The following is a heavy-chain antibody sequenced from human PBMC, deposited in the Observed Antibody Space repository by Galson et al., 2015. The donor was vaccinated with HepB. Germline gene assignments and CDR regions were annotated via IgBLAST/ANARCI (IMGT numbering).Heavy chain of an antibody. D-gene: IGHD1-26*01. J-gene: IGHJ6*02. V-gene: IGHV3-23*01. CDR2: ISSSGERT. Sequence: SLRLSCAASGFTFSTYGMNWVRQAPGKGLEWVSAISSSGERTGFAESVKGRFTVSRDNSKNTLYLQLNSLRAEDTAIYYCAKDRWPRETYYYGMDVWGQGTTVTVSS. CDR3: AKDRWPRETYYYGMDV. CDR1: GFTFSTYG.